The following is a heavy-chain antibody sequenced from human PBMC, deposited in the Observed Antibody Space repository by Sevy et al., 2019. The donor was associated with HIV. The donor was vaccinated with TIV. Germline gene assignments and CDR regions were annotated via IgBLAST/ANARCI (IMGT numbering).Heavy chain of an antibody. CDR1: GFTFSISA. J-gene: IGHJ4*02. Sequence: GGSLRLSCAASGFTFSISAMTWVRQAPGKGLEWVSVISGSGNSAYYADSVKGRFTISRDNSKNTLTLQMNSLRAEDTAVYYCAKGGRSYGYSYFDHWGQGTLVTVSS. D-gene: IGHD5-18*01. CDR2: ISGSGNSA. V-gene: IGHV3-23*01. CDR3: AKGGRSYGYSYFDH.